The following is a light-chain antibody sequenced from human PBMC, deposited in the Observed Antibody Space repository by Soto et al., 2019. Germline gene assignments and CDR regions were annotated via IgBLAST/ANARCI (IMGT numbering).Light chain of an antibody. Sequence: EIVVTQSPGTLSLSPGERATLSCRASQIISTTYLSWYQQKPGQAPRLLIYGASIRATGIPARFSGSGSGTELTRTISTLQSEDFAIYYCQHYNNCPPWTCGQGTKV. CDR3: QHYNNCPPWT. V-gene: IGKV3-15*01. CDR1: QIISTTY. J-gene: IGKJ1*01. CDR2: GAS.